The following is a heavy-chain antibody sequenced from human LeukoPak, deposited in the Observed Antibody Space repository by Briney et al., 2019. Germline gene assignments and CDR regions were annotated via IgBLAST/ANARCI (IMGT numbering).Heavy chain of an antibody. CDR3: AKGGWDSSSWYAFDY. CDR1: GFTFSSYA. J-gene: IGHJ4*02. D-gene: IGHD6-13*01. V-gene: IGHV3-23*01. Sequence: PGGSLRLSCAASGFTFSSYAMSWVRQAPGKGLEWVSAISGSGGSTYYADSVKGRFTISRDNSKNTLYLQMNSLRAEDTAVYYCAKGGWDSSSWYAFDYWGQVTLVTVSS. CDR2: ISGSGGST.